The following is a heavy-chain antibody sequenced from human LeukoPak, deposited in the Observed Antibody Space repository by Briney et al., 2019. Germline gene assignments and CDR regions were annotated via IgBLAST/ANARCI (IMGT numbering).Heavy chain of an antibody. Sequence: SETLSLTCAVSGGSISSGGYSWSWIRQPPGKGLEWIGYTYHSGSTYYNPSLKSRVTISVDRSKNQFSLKLSSVTAADTAVYYCARGVEGRRAFDIWGQGTMVTVSS. V-gene: IGHV4-30-2*01. CDR2: TYHSGST. CDR1: GGSISSGGYS. J-gene: IGHJ3*02. CDR3: ARGVEGRRAFDI.